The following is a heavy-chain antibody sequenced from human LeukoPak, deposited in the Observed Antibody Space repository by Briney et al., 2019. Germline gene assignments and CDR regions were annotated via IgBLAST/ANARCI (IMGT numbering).Heavy chain of an antibody. CDR3: AKDQESGSSGWYAEEVFDS. CDR1: GFTFSNYG. Sequence: GGSLRLSCAASGFTFSNYGMRWVRQAPGKGLEWVAFIRYDGSNKDYADSVKGRFTISRDNSKNTLYLQLNSLRADDTAVFYCAKDQESGSSGWYAEEVFDSWGQGTLVTVSS. J-gene: IGHJ4*02. CDR2: IRYDGSNK. D-gene: IGHD6-19*01. V-gene: IGHV3-30*02.